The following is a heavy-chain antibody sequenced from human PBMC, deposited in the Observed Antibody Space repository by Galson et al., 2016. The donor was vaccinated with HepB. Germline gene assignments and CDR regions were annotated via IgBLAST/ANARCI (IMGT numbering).Heavy chain of an antibody. Sequence: QSGAEVKKPGESLKISCEGSGYSFATSYIAWVRQMPGKGLEWMGIIYPRDSETTYSPSFEGQVTISVDTSISTVSLQWGSLKASDTALYYCTKPSQGATFFGGETAFDLWGQGTMVTVSS. D-gene: IGHD2/OR15-2a*01. J-gene: IGHJ3*01. CDR1: GYSFATSY. CDR2: IYPRDSET. CDR3: TKPSQGATFFGGETAFDL. V-gene: IGHV5-51*01.